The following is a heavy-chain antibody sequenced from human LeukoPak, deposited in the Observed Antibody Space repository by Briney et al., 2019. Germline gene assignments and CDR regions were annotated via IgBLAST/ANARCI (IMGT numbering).Heavy chain of an antibody. V-gene: IGHV4-59*01. CDR3: ARDQGNYYDSSGPLDY. Sequence: PSETLSLTCTVSGGSISSYYWSWIRQPPGKGLEWIGYIYYSGSTNYNPSLKSRVTISVDTSKNQFSLKLSSVTAADTAVYYCARDQGNYYDSSGPLDYWGQGTLVTVSS. CDR1: GGSISSYY. D-gene: IGHD3-22*01. CDR2: IYYSGST. J-gene: IGHJ4*02.